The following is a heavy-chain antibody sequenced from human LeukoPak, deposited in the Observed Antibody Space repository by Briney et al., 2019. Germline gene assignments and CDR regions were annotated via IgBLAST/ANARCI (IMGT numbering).Heavy chain of an antibody. CDR3: AREGRRSPPEIAP. Sequence: GTSLRLSCAASGFNFITYAMDWVRQAPGKGLEWVAVIWYDGSNKYYADSVKGRFTISRDNAKNSLYLQMNSLRAEDTAVYYCAREGRRSPPEIAPWGQGTLVTVSS. CDR2: IWYDGSNK. J-gene: IGHJ5*02. CDR1: GFNFITYA. V-gene: IGHV3-33*08.